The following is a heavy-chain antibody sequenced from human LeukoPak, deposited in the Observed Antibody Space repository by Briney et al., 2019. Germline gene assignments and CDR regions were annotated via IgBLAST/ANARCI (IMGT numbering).Heavy chain of an antibody. CDR1: GFTFSSYA. CDR3: ARFRFSYGAWDY. V-gene: IGHV3-23*01. D-gene: IGHD5-18*01. CDR2: ISGSGGST. J-gene: IGHJ4*02. Sequence: GGSLRLSCAASGFTFSSYAMSWVRQAPGKGLEWVSAISGSGGSTYYADSVKGRFTISRDNSKNTLYLQMNSLRAEDTAVYYCARFRFSYGAWDYWGQGTLVTVSS.